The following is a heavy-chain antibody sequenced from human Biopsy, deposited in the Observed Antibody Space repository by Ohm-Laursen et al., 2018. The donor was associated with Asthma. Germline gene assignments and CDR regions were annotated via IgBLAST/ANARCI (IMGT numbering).Heavy chain of an antibody. CDR3: ARAVDYSHYYGIDV. CDR1: GYTFNSAG. V-gene: IGHV1-18*01. CDR2: ISVYNGNT. D-gene: IGHD3-10*01. Sequence: ASVNASCKTSGYTFNSAGITWVRQAPGHGIEWMGWISVYNGNTKVAQKLQDRVTMITDTSTSTAYMELRSLRSDDTAVYFCARAVDYSHYYGIDVWGQGTTVTV. J-gene: IGHJ6*02.